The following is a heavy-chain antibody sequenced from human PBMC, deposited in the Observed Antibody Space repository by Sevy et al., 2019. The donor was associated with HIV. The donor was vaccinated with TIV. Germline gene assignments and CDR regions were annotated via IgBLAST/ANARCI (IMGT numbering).Heavy chain of an antibody. V-gene: IGHV3-33*01. D-gene: IGHD6-19*01. CDR1: GFTFSSYG. CDR3: ARDRVLQWLEDYYYGMDV. Sequence: GGSLRLSCAASGFTFSSYGMHWVRQAPGKGLEGVAVIWYDGSNKYYADSVKGRFTISRDNSKNTLYLQMNSLRAEDTAVYYCARDRVLQWLEDYYYGMDVWGQGTTVTVSS. CDR2: IWYDGSNK. J-gene: IGHJ6*02.